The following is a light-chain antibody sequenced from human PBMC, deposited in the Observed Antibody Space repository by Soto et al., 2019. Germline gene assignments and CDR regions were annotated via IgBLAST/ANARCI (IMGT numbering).Light chain of an antibody. J-gene: IGKJ5*01. CDR3: QQAKSFPIT. V-gene: IGKV1-12*01. CDR2: SAS. CDR1: QDIVNW. Sequence: DIQVTQSPPSMAASVGDRVTITCRASQDIVNWITWYQQKPWKAPKLLIYSASTLVRGVPSRFSGSGSGTEFTLTISGLQPEDSLTYYCQQAKSFPITFGQGTRLEIK.